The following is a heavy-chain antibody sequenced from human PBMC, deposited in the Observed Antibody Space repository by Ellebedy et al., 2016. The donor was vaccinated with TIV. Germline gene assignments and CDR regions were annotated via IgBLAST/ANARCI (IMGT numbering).Heavy chain of an antibody. CDR3: ARDIVVVPAAMPVGLGY. CDR1: GFTFSSYA. V-gene: IGHV3-30-3*01. J-gene: IGHJ4*02. Sequence: GESLKISCAASGFTFSSYAMHWVRQAPGKGLEWVAVISYDGSNKYYADSVNGRFTISRDNSKNTLYLQMNSLRAEDTAVYYCARDIVVVPAAMPVGLGYWGQGTLVTVSS. D-gene: IGHD2-2*01. CDR2: ISYDGSNK.